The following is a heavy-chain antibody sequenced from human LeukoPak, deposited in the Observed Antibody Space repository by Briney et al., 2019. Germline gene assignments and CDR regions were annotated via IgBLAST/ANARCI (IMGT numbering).Heavy chain of an antibody. CDR2: VSGSGDRM. V-gene: IGHV3-23*01. CDR1: GFTFSNHF. CDR3: AKAAAAPGFDF. Sequence: GGSLRLSCSTSGFTFSNHFMHWVRQAPGKGLEWVATVSGSGDRMYHADSVKGRFTISRDNSKNTIYLQMNSLRAEDTALYYCAKAAAAPGFDFWGQGALVTVSS. D-gene: IGHD6-13*01. J-gene: IGHJ4*02.